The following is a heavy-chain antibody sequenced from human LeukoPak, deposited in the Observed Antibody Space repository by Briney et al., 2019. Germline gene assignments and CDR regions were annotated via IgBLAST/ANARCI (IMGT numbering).Heavy chain of an antibody. V-gene: IGHV3-33*01. D-gene: IGHD1-26*01. Sequence: SGGSLRLSCAASGFTFSSYGMHWVRQAPGKGLEWVAFMWFDGSRKYYADSVKGRFTISRDNSENTLYLQMNSLRVEDTAVYYCARDTAERPNSGSFLGDWGQGTLINVFS. CDR1: GFTFSSYG. J-gene: IGHJ4*02. CDR3: ARDTAERPNSGSFLGD. CDR2: MWFDGSRK.